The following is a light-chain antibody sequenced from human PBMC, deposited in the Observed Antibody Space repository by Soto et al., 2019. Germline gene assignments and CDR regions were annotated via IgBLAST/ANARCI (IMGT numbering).Light chain of an antibody. CDR2: GAS. V-gene: IGKV3-20*01. J-gene: IGKJ4*01. Sequence: EIVLTQSPGTLSFSPGGRATLSCRASQSVSSSYLARYQQKPGQAPRLLIYGASSRATGIPDRFSGSGSGTDFTLTISRLEPEDFAVYYCQQYGSSPLTFGGGTKVDIK. CDR3: QQYGSSPLT. CDR1: QSVSSSY.